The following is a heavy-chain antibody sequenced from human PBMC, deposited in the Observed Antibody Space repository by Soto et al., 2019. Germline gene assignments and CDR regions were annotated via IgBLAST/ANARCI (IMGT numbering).Heavy chain of an antibody. J-gene: IGHJ6*02. CDR3: ARDDGDYGYYGMDV. Sequence: SETLSLTCTVSGGSISSGGYYWSWIRQHPGKGLEWIGYIYYSGSTYSNPSLKSRVTISVDTSKNQFSLKLSSVTAADTAVYYCARDDGDYGYYGMDVWGQGTTVTVSS. D-gene: IGHD4-17*01. CDR2: IYYSGST. CDR1: GGSISSGGYY. V-gene: IGHV4-31*03.